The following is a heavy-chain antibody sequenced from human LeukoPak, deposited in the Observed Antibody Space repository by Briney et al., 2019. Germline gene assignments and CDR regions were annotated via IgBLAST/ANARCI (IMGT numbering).Heavy chain of an antibody. CDR2: IKQDGSEI. CDR1: GFTFSIYW. Sequence: GGSLRLSCAASGFTFSIYWMSWVRQAPGKGLEWVANIKQDGSEIYYVDSVKGRFTISRDNAQNSLYLQMNSLRAEDTAVYYCATIARDGYNYFFEHWGTRPLGTISS. J-gene: IGHJ4*02. V-gene: IGHV3-7*05. D-gene: IGHD5-24*01. CDR3: ATIARDGYNYFFEH.